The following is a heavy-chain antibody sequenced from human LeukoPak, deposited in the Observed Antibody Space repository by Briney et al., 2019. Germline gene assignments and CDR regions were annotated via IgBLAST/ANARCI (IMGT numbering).Heavy chain of an antibody. J-gene: IGHJ4*02. Sequence: SETLSLTCTVSGGSISIGDYYWTWIRRPPGKGLEWIGYISFSGNTYYNPSLKSRVTVSVDTSKNQFSLNLSSVTAADTAVYYCVRVPIIRGVPDYWGQGSLVTVSS. CDR3: VRVPIIRGVPDY. V-gene: IGHV4-30-4*01. CDR2: ISFSGNT. CDR1: GGSISIGDYY. D-gene: IGHD3-10*01.